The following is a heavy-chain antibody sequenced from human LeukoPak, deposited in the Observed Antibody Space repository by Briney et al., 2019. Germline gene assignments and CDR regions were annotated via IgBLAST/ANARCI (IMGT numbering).Heavy chain of an antibody. J-gene: IGHJ4*02. CDR3: SKGRSRLGELSGDY. V-gene: IGHV3-23*01. D-gene: IGHD3-10*01. Sequence: PGGSLRLSCAASGFTFSIYAMTWYRQAPGKGLEWGSAVSDTGTTTFYADSVKGRFTISRDNFKNTVYLQMDILRAEDTAVYYCSKGRSRLGELSGDYWGQGTLVTVSS. CDR2: VSDTGTTT. CDR1: GFTFSIYA.